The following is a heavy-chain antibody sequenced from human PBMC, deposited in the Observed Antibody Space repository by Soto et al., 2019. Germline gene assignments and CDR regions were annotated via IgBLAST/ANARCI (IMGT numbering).Heavy chain of an antibody. CDR2: MNPNSGNT. CDR3: ARVSGYCSSASCYSDDAFEI. Sequence: QVQLVQSGAEVKKPGASVKVSCKASGYTFTSYDINWVRQATGQGLEWMGWMNPNSGNTGYAQKFQGRVTMTRNTSKSTAYMELSSLRSEDTAVYYCARVSGYCSSASCYSDDAFEIWGQGTMVTVSS. V-gene: IGHV1-8*01. D-gene: IGHD2-2*02. J-gene: IGHJ3*02. CDR1: GYTFTSYD.